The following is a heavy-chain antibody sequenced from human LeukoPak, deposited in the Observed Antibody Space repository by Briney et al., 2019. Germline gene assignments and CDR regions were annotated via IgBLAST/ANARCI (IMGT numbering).Heavy chain of an antibody. D-gene: IGHD2-15*01. V-gene: IGHV3-64*05. CDR1: GFTFSSYV. J-gene: IGHJ4*02. Sequence: GGSLRLSCSASGFTFSSYVMHWVRQAPGKGLEYVSGISGGGASTYYADSVKGRFTISRDNSKNTLYVQMTSLRAEDTAVYYCVYQVQGVVEWGQGTLVTVSS. CDR3: VYQVQGVVE. CDR2: ISGGGAST.